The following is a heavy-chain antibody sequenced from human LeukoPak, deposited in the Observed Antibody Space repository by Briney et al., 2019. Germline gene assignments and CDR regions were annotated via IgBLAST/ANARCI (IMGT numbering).Heavy chain of an antibody. J-gene: IGHJ6*02. CDR1: GDSVSSNSAA. V-gene: IGHV6-1*01. CDR3: AREGEWAAGRYYHYGMDV. CDR2: TYYRSKWYN. Sequence: SQTLSLTCAISGDSVSSNSAAWNWIRQSPSRGLEWLGRTYYRSKWYNDYAESVKSRITINPDTSKNQFSLQSNSVTPEDMAVYYCAREGEWAAGRYYHYGMDVWGQGTTVTVSS. D-gene: IGHD6-13*01.